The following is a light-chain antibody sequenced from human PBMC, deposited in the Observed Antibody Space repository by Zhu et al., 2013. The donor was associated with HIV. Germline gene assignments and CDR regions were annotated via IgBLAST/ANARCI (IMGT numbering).Light chain of an antibody. CDR1: QSISNY. V-gene: IGKV1-6*01. Sequence: IQMTQSPSSLSASVGDRVTITCRASQSISNYLNWYQQKPGKAPKLLIYAASSLQSGVPSRFSGSGSGTDFTLTISSLQPEDFATYFCLQDYIYPLTFGQGTKVEIK. CDR3: LQDYIYPLT. CDR2: AAS. J-gene: IGKJ1*01.